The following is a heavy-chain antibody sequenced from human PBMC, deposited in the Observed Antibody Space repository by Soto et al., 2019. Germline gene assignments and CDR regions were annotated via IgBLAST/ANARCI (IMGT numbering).Heavy chain of an antibody. D-gene: IGHD2-2*01. Sequence: SETLSLTCTVSGGSISSGGYYWSWIRQHPGKGLEWIGYIYYSGSTYYNPSLKSRVTISVDTSKNQFSLKLSSVTAADTAVYYCARATPPVQLQFDYWGQGTLVTVSS. CDR1: GGSISSGGYY. J-gene: IGHJ4*02. V-gene: IGHV4-31*03. CDR3: ARATPPVQLQFDY. CDR2: IYYSGST.